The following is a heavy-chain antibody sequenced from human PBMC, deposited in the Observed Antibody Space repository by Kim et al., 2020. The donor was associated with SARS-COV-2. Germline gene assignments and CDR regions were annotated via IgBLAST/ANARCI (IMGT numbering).Heavy chain of an antibody. D-gene: IGHD1-26*01. J-gene: IGHJ5*02. V-gene: IGHV4-39*01. Sequence: SETLSLTCTVSGDSISSSSFYWGWIRQPPGKGLEWIGSIYYSGTTYYNPSLKSRVTIFVDTSKNQFSLKLSSVTAADTALYFCARIVSSSSLRSWVDPWG. CDR3: ARIVSSSSLRSWVDP. CDR1: GDSISSSSFY. CDR2: IYYSGTT.